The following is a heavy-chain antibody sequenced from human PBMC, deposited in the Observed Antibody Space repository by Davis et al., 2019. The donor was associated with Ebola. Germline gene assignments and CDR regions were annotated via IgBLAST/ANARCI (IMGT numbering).Heavy chain of an antibody. CDR3: AKVGTDWYFDL. J-gene: IGHJ2*01. CDR1: GFTFSRYG. Sequence: PGGSLRLSCAASGFTFSRYGMHWVRQAPGKGLEWVAVISYDGSNKYYADSVKGRFTISRDNSKNTLYLQMNSLRAEDTAVYYFAKVGTDWYFDLWGRGTLVTVSS. CDR2: ISYDGSNK. V-gene: IGHV3-30*18. D-gene: IGHD7-27*01.